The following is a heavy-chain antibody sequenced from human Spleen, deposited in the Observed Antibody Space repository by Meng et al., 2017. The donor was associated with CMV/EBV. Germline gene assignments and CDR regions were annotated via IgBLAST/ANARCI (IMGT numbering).Heavy chain of an antibody. Sequence: GESLKISCPASGFSFSTYSMNWVRQAPGKGLEWVASISATSDYIYYRDSLKGRFTISRDNAKNSLYLQMNSLRVEDTAMYYCAGDPWVARRPPLWGQGTLVTVSS. D-gene: IGHD6-6*01. CDR2: ISATSDYI. CDR3: AGDPWVARRPPL. J-gene: IGHJ4*02. CDR1: GFSFSTYS. V-gene: IGHV3-21*01.